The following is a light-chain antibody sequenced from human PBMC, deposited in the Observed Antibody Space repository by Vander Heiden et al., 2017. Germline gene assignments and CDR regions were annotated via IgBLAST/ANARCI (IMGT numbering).Light chain of an antibody. Sequence: IQMTQSPSSLSASVGDRVSITCQASQDIRNRLNWYQQQPGKAPKLLIYDASNVETGVPSRFSGYGYGTDFTFIIASRQPEDIAPYYCQQDADISLITFGGGTKVEIK. CDR1: QDIRNR. V-gene: IGKV1-33*01. CDR2: DAS. CDR3: QQDADISLIT. J-gene: IGKJ4*02.